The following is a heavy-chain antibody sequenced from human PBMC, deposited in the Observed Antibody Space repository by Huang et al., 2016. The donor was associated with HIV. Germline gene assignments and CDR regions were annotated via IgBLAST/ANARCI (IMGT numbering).Heavy chain of an antibody. CDR3: GRGGGGSTWQTPLVWFDP. D-gene: IGHD6-13*01. J-gene: IGHJ5*02. V-gene: IGHV7-4-1*02. CDR2: INTSTGKS. Sequence: QVQLVQSGSELKKPGASVKVSCKASGYIFTRYTLNWVRQAPGQGLEWIGWINTSTGKSTYAQGFTGRFLFSVDTSVSTAYLQISGLKAEDTAVYFCGRGGGGSTWQTPLVWFDPWGQGTLVTVSS. CDR1: GYIFTRYT.